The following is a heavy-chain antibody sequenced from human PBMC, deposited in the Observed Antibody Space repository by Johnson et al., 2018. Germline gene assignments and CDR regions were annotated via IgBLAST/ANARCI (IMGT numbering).Heavy chain of an antibody. CDR3: ASGRIVGYYYYYYIDV. CDR1: GFTFSTYW. J-gene: IGHJ6*03. CDR2: INSDGSRI. D-gene: IGHD2-15*01. Sequence: VQLQESVGGLVQPGGSLRLSCAASGFTFSTYWMHWVRQAPGKGLAWVSGINSDGSRIDYADSVKGRFTISRDNAKNTLYLQMNSLRAEDTAVYYCASGRIVGYYYYYYIDVWGKGTTVTVSS. V-gene: IGHV3-74*01.